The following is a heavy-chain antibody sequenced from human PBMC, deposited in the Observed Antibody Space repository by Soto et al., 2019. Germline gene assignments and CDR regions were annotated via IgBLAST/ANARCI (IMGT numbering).Heavy chain of an antibody. D-gene: IGHD5-12*01. J-gene: IGHJ4*02. CDR1: GGSISSGGYS. CDR3: ARDRRGYSGYGSIYYFDY. V-gene: IGHV4-30-2*01. CDR2: IYHSGST. Sequence: SETLSLACAVSGGSISSGGYSWSWIRQPPGKGLEWIGYIYHSGSTYYNPSLKSRVTISVDRSKNQFSLKLSSVTAADTAVYYCARDRRGYSGYGSIYYFDYWGQGTLVTVSS.